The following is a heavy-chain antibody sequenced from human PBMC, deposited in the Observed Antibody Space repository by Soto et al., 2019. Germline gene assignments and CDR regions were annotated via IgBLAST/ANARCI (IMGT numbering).Heavy chain of an antibody. CDR1: GDSVSSDNYY. V-gene: IGHV4-61*01. Sequence: SETLSLTXTVSGDSVSSDNYYWTWIRQPPGKGLEWIGYIYPSGSTNYNPSLKSRVTISLDTSSNQFSLKLTSVTAADTAVYYCARDIRGYSRAFDYWGQGTLVTVSS. J-gene: IGHJ4*02. CDR3: ARDIRGYSRAFDY. D-gene: IGHD5-18*01. CDR2: IYPSGST.